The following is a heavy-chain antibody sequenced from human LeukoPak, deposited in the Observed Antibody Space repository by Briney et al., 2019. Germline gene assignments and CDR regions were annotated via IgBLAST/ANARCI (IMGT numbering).Heavy chain of an antibody. V-gene: IGHV3-7*01. Sequence: GGSLRLSCAASGFTFSSYWMSWVRQAPGKGLEWVANIKQDGSEKYYVDSVKGRFTISRDNAKNSLYLQMNSLRAEDTAVYYCAREFWDCSSTSCSMGPLEDYYYYYMDVWGKGTTVTVSS. CDR1: GFTFSSYW. D-gene: IGHD2-2*01. J-gene: IGHJ6*03. CDR2: IKQDGSEK. CDR3: AREFWDCSSTSCSMGPLEDYYYYYMDV.